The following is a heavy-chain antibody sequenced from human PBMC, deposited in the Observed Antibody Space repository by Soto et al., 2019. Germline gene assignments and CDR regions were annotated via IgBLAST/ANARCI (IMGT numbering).Heavy chain of an antibody. CDR2: IVPLLSSA. CDR3: ARGRGKTETT. CDR1: GGTSRSYA. Sequence: QVQLVQSEAEVKQPWSSVKVSCKASGGTSRSYAISWVRQAPGQGLEWMGGIVPLLSSANYAQKFQGRVTITADKSTTTAYMELNSLTYEDTAVYYCARGRGKTETTWGQGTLVTVSS. J-gene: IGHJ4*02. V-gene: IGHV1-69*06. D-gene: IGHD1-7*01.